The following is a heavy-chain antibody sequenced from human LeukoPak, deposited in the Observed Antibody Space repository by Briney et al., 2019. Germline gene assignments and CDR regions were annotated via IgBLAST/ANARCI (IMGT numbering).Heavy chain of an antibody. J-gene: IGHJ5*02. CDR2: INAGNGNT. D-gene: IGHD3-10*01. CDR3: ARDRTEDYYGSTNWFDP. Sequence: ASVKVSCKASGYTFTSYAMHWVRQAPGQRLEWMGWINAGNGNTKYSQKFQGRVTITRDTSASTAYMELSSLRSEDTAVYYCARDRTEDYYGSTNWFDPWGQGTLVTVSS. CDR1: GYTFTSYA. V-gene: IGHV1-3*01.